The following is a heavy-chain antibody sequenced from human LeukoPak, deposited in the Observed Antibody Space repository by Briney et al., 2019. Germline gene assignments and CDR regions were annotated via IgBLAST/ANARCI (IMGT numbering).Heavy chain of an antibody. D-gene: IGHD1-14*01. V-gene: IGHV1-69*05. CDR3: ARGGTFYRRTLLNYFDY. CDR1: VGTFSSYT. Sequence: GASVKVSCKASVGTFSSYTISWVRQAPGQGLEWIGGIIPISGTANYAQKFQGRVTFTTDESTSTAYMELTSLRSEDTAVYYCARGGTFYRRTLLNYFDYWGQGSLVTVSS. J-gene: IGHJ4*02. CDR2: IIPISGTA.